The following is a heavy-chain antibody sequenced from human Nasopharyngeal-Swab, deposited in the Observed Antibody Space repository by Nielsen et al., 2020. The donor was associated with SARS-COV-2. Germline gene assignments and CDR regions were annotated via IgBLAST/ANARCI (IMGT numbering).Heavy chain of an antibody. CDR3: ARAGLWFGELGAFDI. Sequence: GGSLRLSCAASGFTFASYGMHWVRQAPGKGLEWVAVIWYDGSNKYYANSVKGRFSISRDNSKNTLYLQINSLRVGDTATYYCARAGLWFGELGAFDIWGQGTMVTVSS. D-gene: IGHD3-10*01. CDR1: GFTFASYG. CDR2: IWYDGSNK. V-gene: IGHV3-33*01. J-gene: IGHJ3*02.